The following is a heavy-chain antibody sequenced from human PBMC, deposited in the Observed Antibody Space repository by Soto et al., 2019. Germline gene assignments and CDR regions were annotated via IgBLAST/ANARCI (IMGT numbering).Heavy chain of an antibody. CDR3: ARENTAMGGYFDY. CDR2: IYYNGDT. CDR1: GASLTSGDYY. D-gene: IGHD5-18*01. Sequence: QVQMQESGPGLVSPSQTLSLSCAVSGASLTSGDYYWNWIRQSPGKGLEWIGYIYYNGDTYYNPSLKGRVTFSLVTLKNHFSLKMTSLTAAHTVVYFCARENTAMGGYFDYRGPGSLVTISS. J-gene: IGHJ4*02. V-gene: IGHV4-30-4*01.